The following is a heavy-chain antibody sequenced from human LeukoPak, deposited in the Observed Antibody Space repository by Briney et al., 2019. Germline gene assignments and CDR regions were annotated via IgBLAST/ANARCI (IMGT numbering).Heavy chain of an antibody. J-gene: IGHJ4*02. CDR2: IKQDGSEK. CDR1: GFTFSSYW. Sequence: GGSLRLSCAASGFTFSSYWMSWVRQAPGKGPEWVANIKQDGSEKYYVDSVKGRFTISRDNAKNSLYLQMNSLRAEDTAVYCCAREAHLTSYYDSSGIFDYWGQGTLVTVSS. V-gene: IGHV3-7*01. CDR3: AREAHLTSYYDSSGIFDY. D-gene: IGHD3-22*01.